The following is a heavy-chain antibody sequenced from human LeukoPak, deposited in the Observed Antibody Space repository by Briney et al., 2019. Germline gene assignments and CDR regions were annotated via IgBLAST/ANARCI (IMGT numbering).Heavy chain of an antibody. CDR2: INWNGGST. D-gene: IGHD6-19*01. V-gene: IGHV3-20*04. Sequence: GGSLRLSCAASGFTFDDYGMSWVRQAPGKGLEWVSGINWNGGSTGYADSVKGRFTISRDNAKNSLYLQMNSLRAEDTALYYCARDRHIAVAGLTYYFDYWGQGTLVTVSS. J-gene: IGHJ4*02. CDR1: GFTFDDYG. CDR3: ARDRHIAVAGLTYYFDY.